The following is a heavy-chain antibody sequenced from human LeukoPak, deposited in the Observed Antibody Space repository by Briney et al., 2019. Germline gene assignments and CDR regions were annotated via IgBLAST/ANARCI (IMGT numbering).Heavy chain of an antibody. CDR2: IYYSGST. J-gene: IGHJ5*02. CDR1: GGSISSYY. CDR3: ARQLGYCSSTSCPDPNWFDP. Sequence: SQTLSLTCTVSGGSISSYYWSWIRQPPGKGLEWIGYIYYSGSTNYNPSLKSRVTISVDTSKNQFSLKLSSVTAADTAVYCCARQLGYCSSTSCPDPNWFDPWGQGTLVTVSS. V-gene: IGHV4-59*08. D-gene: IGHD2-2*01.